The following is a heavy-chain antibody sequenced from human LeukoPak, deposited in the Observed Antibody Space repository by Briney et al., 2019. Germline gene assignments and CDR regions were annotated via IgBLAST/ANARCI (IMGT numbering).Heavy chain of an antibody. J-gene: IGHJ4*02. CDR2: TNEYGSIT. V-gene: IGHV3-74*01. CDR3: ARDVAGPGNL. D-gene: IGHD3-10*01. Sequence: GGSLRLSCAASGFSFRSFWMHWVRQAPGEGLVWVSRTNEYGSITDYADSVKDRYTISRDNAKNTLYLQMNSLRADDSAVYYCARDVAGPGNLWGPGTRVTVSS. CDR1: GFSFRSFW.